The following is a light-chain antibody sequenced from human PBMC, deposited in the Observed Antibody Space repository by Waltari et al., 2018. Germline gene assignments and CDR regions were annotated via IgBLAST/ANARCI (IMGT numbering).Light chain of an antibody. CDR1: SSDVGSYNS. CDR3: SSQSSNNVVL. CDR2: DVS. Sequence: QSALTQPASVSGSPGQSITISCTGISSDVGSYNSVPWYQDHPGQGPKVIIYDVSDRPSWVSARFSGSKSGNTASLTISGLQAEDEPDYYCSSQSSNNVVLFGGGTKVTVL. V-gene: IGLV2-14*03. J-gene: IGLJ3*02.